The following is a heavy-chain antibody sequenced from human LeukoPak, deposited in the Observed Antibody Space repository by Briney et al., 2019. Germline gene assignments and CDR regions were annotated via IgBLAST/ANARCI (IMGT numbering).Heavy chain of an antibody. CDR3: ATFWSGSNWFDP. CDR1: GYTLTDLA. D-gene: IGHD3-3*01. V-gene: IGHV1-24*01. Sequence: ASVKVSCKGSGYTLTDLAMHWVRQAPGQGLGWMGGFDPEDGETIYAQKFQGRVTMTEDTSTDTAYMELSSLRSEDTAVYYCATFWSGSNWFDPWGQGTLVTVSS. J-gene: IGHJ5*02. CDR2: FDPEDGET.